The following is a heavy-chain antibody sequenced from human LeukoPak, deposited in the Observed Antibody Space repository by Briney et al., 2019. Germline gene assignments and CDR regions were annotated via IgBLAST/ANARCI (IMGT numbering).Heavy chain of an antibody. Sequence: ASVKVSCEASGYTFTSYYMHWVRQAPGQGLEWMGIINPSGGSTSYAQKFQGRVTMTRDTSTSAVYMELSSLRSEDTAVYYCARGTVTDTRFDPWGQGTLVTVSS. D-gene: IGHD4-17*01. CDR2: INPSGGST. CDR1: GYTFTSYY. V-gene: IGHV1-46*01. J-gene: IGHJ5*02. CDR3: ARGTVTDTRFDP.